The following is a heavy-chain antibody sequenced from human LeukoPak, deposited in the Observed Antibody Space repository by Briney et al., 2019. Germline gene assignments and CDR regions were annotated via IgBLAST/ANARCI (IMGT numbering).Heavy chain of an antibody. V-gene: IGHV3-30*19. D-gene: IGHD6-6*01. Sequence: PGGSLRLSCAASGFHFFSYVMHWVRQTPGKGLEWVAVISYDGSNKYYADSVKGRFTISRDNSKNTLYLQMNSLRAEDTAVYYCARTGQLAEQRGWFDPWGQGTLVTVSS. CDR1: GFHFFSYV. CDR3: ARTGQLAEQRGWFDP. J-gene: IGHJ5*02. CDR2: ISYDGSNK.